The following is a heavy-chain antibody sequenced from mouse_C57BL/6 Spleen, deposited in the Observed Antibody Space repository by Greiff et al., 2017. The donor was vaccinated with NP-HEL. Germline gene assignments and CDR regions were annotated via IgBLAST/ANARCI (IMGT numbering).Heavy chain of an antibody. J-gene: IGHJ4*01. CDR2: IYPGGGYT. V-gene: IGHV1-63*01. CDR3: ARRDDSSGDGAMDY. D-gene: IGHD3-2*02. CDR1: GYTFTNYW. Sequence: QVQLQQSGAELVRPGTSVKMSCKASGYTFTNYWIGWAKQRPGHGLEWIGDIYPGGGYTNYNEKFKGKATLTADKSSSTAYMQFSSLTSEDSAIYYCARRDDSSGDGAMDYWGQGTSLTVSS.